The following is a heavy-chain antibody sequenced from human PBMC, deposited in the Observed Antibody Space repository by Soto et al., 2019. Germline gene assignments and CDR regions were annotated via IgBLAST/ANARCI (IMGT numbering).Heavy chain of an antibody. CDR2: FDPEDGET. CDR1: GYTLTELS. J-gene: IGHJ4*02. Sequence: ASVKVSCKVSGYTLTELSMHWVRQAPGKGLEWMGGFDPEDGETIYAQKFQGRVTMTEDTSTDTAYMELSSLRSEDTAVYYCATGSLPGTPLYTWGVEGGYWGQGTLVTVSS. D-gene: IGHD3-10*01. CDR3: ATGSLPGTPLYTWGVEGGY. V-gene: IGHV1-24*01.